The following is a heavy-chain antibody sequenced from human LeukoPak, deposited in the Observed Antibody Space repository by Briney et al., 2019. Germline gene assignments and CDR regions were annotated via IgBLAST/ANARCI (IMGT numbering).Heavy chain of an antibody. Sequence: PSETPSLTCTVSGGSISDFYWSWIRQSPGKGLEWLGYIHSSGSTHYNPSLKSRVTISLDTSKKQFSLKLSSVTAADTALYYCVRDVYDSSGYYLLGDNWGQGTLVTVSS. V-gene: IGHV4-59*01. D-gene: IGHD3-22*01. J-gene: IGHJ4*02. CDR1: GGSISDFY. CDR3: VRDVYDSSGYYLLGDN. CDR2: IHSSGST.